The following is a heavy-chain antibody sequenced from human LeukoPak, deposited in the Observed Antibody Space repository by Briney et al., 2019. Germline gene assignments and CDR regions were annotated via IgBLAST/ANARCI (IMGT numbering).Heavy chain of an antibody. CDR2: ISGSGGST. J-gene: IGHJ4*02. CDR3: AKGGDDSSGYYFY. CDR1: GFTFSDYA. Sequence: GSLRLSYAASGFTFSDYAMSWVRQAPGKGLEWVSAISGSGGSTYYADSVKGRFTISRDNSKNTLYLQMNSLRAEDTAVYYCAKGGDDSSGYYFYWGQGTLVTVSS. V-gene: IGHV3-23*01. D-gene: IGHD3-22*01.